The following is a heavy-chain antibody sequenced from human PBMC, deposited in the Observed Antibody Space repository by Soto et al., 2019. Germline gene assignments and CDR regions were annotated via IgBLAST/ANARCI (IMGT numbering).Heavy chain of an antibody. CDR2: IVGNGGAT. V-gene: IGHV3-23*01. D-gene: IGHD3-10*01. Sequence: EVQLLESGGGLVQPGGSLRLSCAASGFTFSTYAMTWVRQAPGKGLEWVSGIVGNGGATYYADSVKGRFSISRDNSKNTLYLQMNSLRPEDTAVYYCATDYYYDSGSHWGPGTLVIVSA. CDR3: ATDYYYDSGSH. CDR1: GFTFSTYA. J-gene: IGHJ4*02.